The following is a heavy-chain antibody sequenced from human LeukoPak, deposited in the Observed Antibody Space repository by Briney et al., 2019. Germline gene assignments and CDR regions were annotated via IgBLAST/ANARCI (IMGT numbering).Heavy chain of an antibody. V-gene: IGHV4-39*01. Sequence: PSETLSLTCTVSAGSFISSTHHWGWLRPSPGKGLEWIVSVYYGRTTYYNPSLDGRVTVSLDTSANQFSLQLNSVTAADTAVYYCVRHDGRGGATMGAFDSWGQGSLVTVSS. CDR1: AGSFISSTHH. D-gene: IGHD5-12*01. CDR3: VRHDGRGGATMGAFDS. J-gene: IGHJ5*01. CDR2: VYYGRTT.